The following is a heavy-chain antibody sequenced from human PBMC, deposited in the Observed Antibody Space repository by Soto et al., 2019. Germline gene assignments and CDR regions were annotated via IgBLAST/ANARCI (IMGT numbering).Heavy chain of an antibody. CDR2: IRSKAYGGTT. V-gene: IGHV3-49*04. Sequence: EVQLVESGGGLVQPGRSLRLCCTASGFTFGDYAMSWVRQAPGKGLEWVGFIRSKAYGGTTEYAASVKGRFTISRDDSKSIAYLQMNSLKTEDTAVYYCTRSNYYDSSGYYGYFDYWGQGTLVTVSS. J-gene: IGHJ4*02. CDR3: TRSNYYDSSGYYGYFDY. CDR1: GFTFGDYA. D-gene: IGHD3-22*01.